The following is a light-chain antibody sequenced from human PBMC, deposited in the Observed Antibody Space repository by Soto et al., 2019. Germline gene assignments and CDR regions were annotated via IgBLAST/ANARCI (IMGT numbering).Light chain of an antibody. CDR2: AAS. J-gene: IGKJ5*01. CDR3: QQADILPIT. Sequence: DIQMTQSPSSVSASVGDRFTITCRASQVMSSWLAWYQQKPGKAPKLLIFAASTLQSGVPSRFSGSGSRTDFTLTISDLQPEDVATYYCQQADILPITFGQGTRLEI. CDR1: QVMSSW. V-gene: IGKV1D-12*01.